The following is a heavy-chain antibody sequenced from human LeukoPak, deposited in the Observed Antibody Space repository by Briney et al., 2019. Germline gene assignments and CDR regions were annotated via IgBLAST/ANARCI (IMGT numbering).Heavy chain of an antibody. Sequence: GASVKVSCKASGYTFTSYAMHWVRQAPGQRLEWMGWINAGNGNTKYSQKFQGRVTITRDTSASTAYMELSSLRSEDTAVYYCARDSAEAIFGVVEGPWGQGTLVTVSS. J-gene: IGHJ5*02. CDR3: ARDSAEAIFGVVEGP. V-gene: IGHV1-3*01. CDR1: GYTFTSYA. CDR2: INAGNGNT. D-gene: IGHD3-3*01.